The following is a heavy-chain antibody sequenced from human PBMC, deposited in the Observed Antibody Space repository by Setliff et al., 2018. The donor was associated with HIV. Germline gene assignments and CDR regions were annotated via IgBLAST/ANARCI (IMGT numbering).Heavy chain of an antibody. Sequence: PSETLSLTCAVYGGSFSGYYWSWIRQPPGKGLEWIGEINHSGSTNYNPSLKSRVTISVDTSKNQFSLKLSSVTAADTAVYYCARRRSDFWSGYYKGWFDPWGQGTLVTV. J-gene: IGHJ5*02. CDR1: GGSFSGYY. CDR2: INHSGST. CDR3: ARRRSDFWSGYYKGWFDP. V-gene: IGHV4-34*01. D-gene: IGHD3-3*01.